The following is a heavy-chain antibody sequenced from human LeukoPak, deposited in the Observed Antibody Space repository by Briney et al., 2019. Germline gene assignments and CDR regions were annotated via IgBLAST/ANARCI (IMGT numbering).Heavy chain of an antibody. Sequence: ASVKVSCKASGYTFTSYDINWVRQAPGQGLEWMGWMNPNSGNTGYAQKFQGRVTMTRNTSISTAYMELSSLRSEDTAVYYCARGGDGYSYYYYYMDVWGKGTTATVSS. CDR1: GYTFTSYD. CDR3: ARGGDGYSYYYYYMDV. J-gene: IGHJ6*03. D-gene: IGHD5-24*01. V-gene: IGHV1-8*01. CDR2: MNPNSGNT.